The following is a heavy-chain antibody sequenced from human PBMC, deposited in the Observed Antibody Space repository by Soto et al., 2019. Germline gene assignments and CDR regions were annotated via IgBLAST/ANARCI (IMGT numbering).Heavy chain of an antibody. CDR2: IDPSYSYT. CDR1: GYSFTSYR. V-gene: IGHV5-10-1*01. CDR3: ARLPADDCGGDCYPGY. J-gene: IGHJ4*02. D-gene: IGHD2-21*02. Sequence: GESLKISGEGSGYSFTSYRISWVRQMPGKGLEWMGRIDPSYSYTNYSPSFQGHVTISADKSISTAYLQWSSLKASDTAMYYCARLPADDCGGDCYPGYWGQGTLVTVSS.